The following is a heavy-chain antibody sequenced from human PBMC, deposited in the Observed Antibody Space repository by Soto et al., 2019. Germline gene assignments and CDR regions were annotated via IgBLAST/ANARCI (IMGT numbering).Heavy chain of an antibody. D-gene: IGHD1-26*01. CDR2: INHSGST. V-gene: IGHV4-34*01. Sequence: QVQLQQWGAGLLKPSETLSLTCAVYGGSFSGYYWSWIRQPPGKGLEWIGEINHSGSTNYNPSLKPPXXLXVXXHKNKCSRQLRSVTAAHTAVYDCARGLRGSSTRGYWGQGSLVTVSS. CDR1: GGSFSGYY. J-gene: IGHJ4*02. CDR3: ARGLRGSSTRGY.